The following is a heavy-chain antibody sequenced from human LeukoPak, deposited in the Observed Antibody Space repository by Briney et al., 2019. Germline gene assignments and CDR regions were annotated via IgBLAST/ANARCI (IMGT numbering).Heavy chain of an antibody. V-gene: IGHV3-53*01. CDR1: EFTVSRNY. CDR3: TRDQMNY. Sequence: GGSLRLSCTASEFTVSRNYMLWVRQAPGKGLEWVSLIFSNGDTHYADSVKGRFTISRDTSKNTESLQMNSLRVEDTAMYYCTRDQMNYWGQGTLVTVSS. CDR2: IFSNGDT. J-gene: IGHJ4*02. D-gene: IGHD5-24*01.